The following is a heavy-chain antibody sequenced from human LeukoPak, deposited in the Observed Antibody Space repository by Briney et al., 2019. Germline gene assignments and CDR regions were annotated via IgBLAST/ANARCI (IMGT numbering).Heavy chain of an antibody. Sequence: GGSLRLSCAASGFTFSDYYMSWIRQAPGKGLEWVSHISSRGSNIYYADSVKGRFTISRDNAKNSLYLQMNSLRAEDTAVYYCARDLMTADHYYCYGMDVWGQGTTVTVSS. V-gene: IGHV3-11*01. CDR3: ARDLMTADHYYCYGMDV. J-gene: IGHJ6*02. CDR1: GFTFSDYY. CDR2: ISSRGSNI.